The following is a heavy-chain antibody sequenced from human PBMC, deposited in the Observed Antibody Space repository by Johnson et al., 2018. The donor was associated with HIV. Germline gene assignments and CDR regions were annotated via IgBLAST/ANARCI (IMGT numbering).Heavy chain of an antibody. J-gene: IGHJ3*02. CDR1: GFTFSSYA. Sequence: QVQLVESGGGVVQPGRSLRLSCAASGFTFSSYAMSWVRQAPGKGLEWVAFIRYDGSNKYYADSVKGRFTISRDNSKNTLYLQMNSLRAEDTAVYYCAKPPVGGSYLDAFDIWGQGTMVTVSS. CDR2: IRYDGSNK. CDR3: AKPPVGGSYLDAFDI. V-gene: IGHV3-30*02. D-gene: IGHD1-26*01.